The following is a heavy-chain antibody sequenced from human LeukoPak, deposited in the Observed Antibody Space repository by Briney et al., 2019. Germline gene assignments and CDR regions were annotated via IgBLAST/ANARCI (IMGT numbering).Heavy chain of an antibody. V-gene: IGHV4-59*01. CDR2: IYYSGST. J-gene: IGHJ6*03. Sequence: PSETLSLTCTVSGGSISSYYWSWIRQPPGKGLEWIGYIYYSGSTNYNPSLKSRVTIPVDTSKNQFSLKLSSVTAADTAVYYCARRAVVVPAARGYYYYYMDVWGKGTTVTVSS. D-gene: IGHD2-2*01. CDR1: GGSISSYY. CDR3: ARRAVVVPAARGYYYYYMDV.